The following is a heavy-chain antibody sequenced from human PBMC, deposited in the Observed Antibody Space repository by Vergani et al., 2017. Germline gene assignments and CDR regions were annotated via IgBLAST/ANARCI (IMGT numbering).Heavy chain of an antibody. Sequence: EVQLVESGGGLVQPGRSLRLSCAASGFTFDDYAMHWVRQAPGKGLEWVSGISWNSGSIGYADSVKGRFTISRDNAKNSLYLQMNSLRAEDTALYYCASGITIFGVVKYYFDYWGQGTLVTVSS. CDR3: ASGITIFGVVKYYFDY. J-gene: IGHJ4*02. D-gene: IGHD3-3*01. V-gene: IGHV3-9*01. CDR1: GFTFDDYA. CDR2: ISWNSGSI.